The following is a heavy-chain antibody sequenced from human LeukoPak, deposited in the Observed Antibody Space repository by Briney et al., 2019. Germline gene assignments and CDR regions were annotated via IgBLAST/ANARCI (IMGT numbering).Heavy chain of an antibody. CDR3: ASENYYGSGSFDY. V-gene: IGHV4-59*01. CDR1: GGSISSYY. Sequence: SETLSLTCTVSGGSISSYYWSWIRQPPGKGLEWIGYIYYSGSTNYNPSLKSRVTISVDTSKNQFSLKLSSVTAADTAVYYCASENYYGSGSFDYWGQGTLVTVSS. D-gene: IGHD3-10*01. CDR2: IYYSGST. J-gene: IGHJ4*02.